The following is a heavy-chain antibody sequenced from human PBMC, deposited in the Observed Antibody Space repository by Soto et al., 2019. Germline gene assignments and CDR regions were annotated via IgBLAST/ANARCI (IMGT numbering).Heavy chain of an antibody. CDR1: GGTFSTSS. CDR2: ILPVFGTA. CDR3: ARGHEYAGNSYAFDI. V-gene: IGHV1-69*14. J-gene: IGHJ3*02. Sequence: QVHLVQSGAEVKKPGSSVKVSCKASGGTFSTSSINWLRQAPGQRPEWMGNILPVFGTADYAQKFRDRVTITADKSTNTAYMELRSLFSEDAAVYYCARGHEYAGNSYAFDIWGQRTVVTVSS. D-gene: IGHD1-1*01.